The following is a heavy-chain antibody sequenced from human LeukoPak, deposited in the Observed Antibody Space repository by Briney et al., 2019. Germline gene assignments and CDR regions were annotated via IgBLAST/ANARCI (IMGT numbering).Heavy chain of an antibody. CDR3: AKDGSGAVATTDFDY. Sequence: GGSLRLSCAASGFTFSSYEMNWVRQAPGKGLEWVSAISGSGGSTYYADSVKGRFTISRDNSKNTMYLKMNSLRAEDTAVYYCAKDGSGAVATTDFDYWGQGTLVTVSS. D-gene: IGHD6-19*01. J-gene: IGHJ4*02. CDR2: ISGSGGST. CDR1: GFTFSSYE. V-gene: IGHV3-23*01.